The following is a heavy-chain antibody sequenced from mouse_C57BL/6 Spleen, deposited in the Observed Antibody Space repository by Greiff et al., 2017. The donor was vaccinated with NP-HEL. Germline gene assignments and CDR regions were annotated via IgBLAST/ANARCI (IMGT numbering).Heavy chain of an antibody. CDR1: GYSITSCYY. Sequence: VQLQQSGPGLVKPSQSLSLTCSVTGYSITSCYYWNWLRQPPGNKLEWMGYISYDGSNNYKPSLKNRISITRDTSKNQFFLKLNSVTTEDTATYYCARGSNYFDYWGQGTTLTVSS. J-gene: IGHJ2*01. CDR2: ISYDGSN. D-gene: IGHD5-1*01. V-gene: IGHV3-6*01. CDR3: ARGSNYFDY.